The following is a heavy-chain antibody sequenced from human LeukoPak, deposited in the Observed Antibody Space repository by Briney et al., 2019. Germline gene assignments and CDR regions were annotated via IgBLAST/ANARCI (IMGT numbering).Heavy chain of an antibody. D-gene: IGHD3-3*01. CDR1: GGSISSYY. Sequence: SETLSLTCTVSGGSISSYYWSWIRQPPGKGLEWIGYIYYSGSTNYNPSLKSRVTISVDTSKNQFSLKLSSVTAADTAVYYCARQGYDFWSGYYSYWGQGTLVTVSS. J-gene: IGHJ4*02. V-gene: IGHV4-59*08. CDR3: ARQGYDFWSGYYSY. CDR2: IYYSGST.